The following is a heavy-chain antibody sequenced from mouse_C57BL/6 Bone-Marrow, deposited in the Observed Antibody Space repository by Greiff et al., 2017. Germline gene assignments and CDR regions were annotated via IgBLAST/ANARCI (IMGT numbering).Heavy chain of an antibody. V-gene: IGHV1-61*01. CDR1: GYTFTSYW. Sequence: QVQLQQSGAELMRPGASVKLSCKASGYTFTSYWMEWVKQRPGHGLEWIGKIYPSNSNTNYNQKFKGKATLTADKSSNTAYMQLSSLTTEDSAVYYCARSGYCGSPCSMDVWGQGTTVTVSS. J-gene: IGHJ4*01. CDR2: IYPSNSNT. D-gene: IGHD3-1*01. CDR3: ARSGYCGSPCSMDV.